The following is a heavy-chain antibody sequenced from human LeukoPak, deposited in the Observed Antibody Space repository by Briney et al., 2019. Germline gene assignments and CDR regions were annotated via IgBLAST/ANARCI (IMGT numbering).Heavy chain of an antibody. D-gene: IGHD4-11*01. CDR1: GVSIRTYY. V-gene: IGHV4-59*03. CDR3: ARTTRVTPDGRAEYFED. J-gene: IGHJ1*01. Sequence: LETLSLTCTVSGVSIRTYYWSWLRQPPGKGLEWIGYKSGAGRDLYNPSLKSRVTISVDASENQFSLSLRSVTAADTAMYYCARTTRVTPDGRAEYFEDWGQGTLVIVSS. CDR2: KSGAGRD.